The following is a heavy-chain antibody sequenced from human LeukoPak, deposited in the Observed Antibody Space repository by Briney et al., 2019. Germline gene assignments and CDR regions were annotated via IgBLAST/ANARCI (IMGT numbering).Heavy chain of an antibody. CDR3: ARGGEPSDY. J-gene: IGHJ4*02. CDR2: IYYSGST. D-gene: IGHD3-16*01. CDR1: GGSISSYY. V-gene: IGHV4-59*01. Sequence: KTSETLSLTCIVSGGSISSYYWSWIRQPPGKGLEWIGYIYYSGSTNYNPSLKSRVTISVDTSKNQFSLKLSSVTAADTAVYYCARGGEPSDYWGQGTLVTVSS.